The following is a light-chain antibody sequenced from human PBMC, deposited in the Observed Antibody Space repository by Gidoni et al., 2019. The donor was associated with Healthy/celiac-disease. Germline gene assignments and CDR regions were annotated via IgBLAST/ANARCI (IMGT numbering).Light chain of an antibody. CDR3: QQSYSTPIT. J-gene: IGKJ4*01. Sequence: DIQMTQSPSSLSASVGDRVTITCRASQSISTYLNWYQKNPGKAPKLLIYAASSLQSGVPSRFSGSGSGTDFTLTISSLQPEDFETYYCQQSYSTPITFGGGTKVEIK. CDR2: AAS. CDR1: QSISTY. V-gene: IGKV1-39*01.